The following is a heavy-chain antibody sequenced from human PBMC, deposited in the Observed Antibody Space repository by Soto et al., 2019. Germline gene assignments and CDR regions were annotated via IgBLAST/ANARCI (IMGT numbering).Heavy chain of an antibody. CDR3: ARVNCSSTSCYNLFDY. J-gene: IGHJ4*02. CDR1: GYTFTSYY. Sequence: ASVKVSCKASGYTFTSYYMHWVRQAPGQGLEWMGIINPSGGSTSYAQKFQGRVTMTRDTSTSTVYMELSSLRSEDTAVYYCARVNCSSTSCYNLFDYWGQGTLVTVSS. D-gene: IGHD2-2*02. V-gene: IGHV1-46*01. CDR2: INPSGGST.